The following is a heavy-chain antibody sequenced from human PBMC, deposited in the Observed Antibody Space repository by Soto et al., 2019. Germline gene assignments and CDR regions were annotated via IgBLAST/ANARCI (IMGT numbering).Heavy chain of an antibody. D-gene: IGHD1-1*01. V-gene: IGHV1-18*01. CDR2: ISAHNGNT. CDR1: GYTFTSYG. J-gene: IGHJ4*02. Sequence: QVHLVQSGAEVKKPGASVKVSCKASGYTFTSYGITWVRQAPGQGLEWMGWISAHNGNTDYAQKLQGRVIVTRDTSTSKAYMELRSLISDDTAVYYCARGRYGDCWGQGALVTVSS. CDR3: ARGRYGDC.